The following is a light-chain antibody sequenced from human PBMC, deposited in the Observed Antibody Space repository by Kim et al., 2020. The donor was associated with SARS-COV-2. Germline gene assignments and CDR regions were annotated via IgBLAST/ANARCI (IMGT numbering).Light chain of an antibody. J-gene: IGLJ7*01. Sequence: NFMLTQPHSVSESPGKTVTISCTRSSGSIASNYVQWYQQRPGSAPSTVIYEDNQRPSGLPDRFSGSFDSSFNSASLTIYGLKTEKEPDYYCHCYDCSNLGFGRGTRLTV. V-gene: IGLV6-57*04. CDR2: EDN. CDR1: SGSIASNY. CDR3: HCYDCSNLG.